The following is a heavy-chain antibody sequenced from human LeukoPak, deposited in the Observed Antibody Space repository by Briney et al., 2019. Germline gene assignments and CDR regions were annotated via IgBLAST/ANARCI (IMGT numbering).Heavy chain of an antibody. J-gene: IGHJ6*02. CDR1: GDSVSSNNAA. CDR2: TYYRSKWYY. D-gene: IGHD3-10*01. CDR3: TRQTYYYISGTYYSSLDV. Sequence: SQTLPLTCAISGDSVSSNNAAWNWIRQSPSRGLEWLGRTYYRSKWYYDYAVSVKSRITINPDTSRNQFSLQLNSVTPEDTAVYYCTRQTYYYISGTYYSSLDVWGQGTTVTVSS. V-gene: IGHV6-1*01.